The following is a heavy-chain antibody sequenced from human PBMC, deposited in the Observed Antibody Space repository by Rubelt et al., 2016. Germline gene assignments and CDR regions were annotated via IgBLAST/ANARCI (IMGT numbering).Heavy chain of an antibody. J-gene: IGHJ6*02. CDR2: TYYRSKWYT. V-gene: IGHV6-1*01. CDR3: ARGRVGYGMDV. D-gene: IGHD3-16*01. Sequence: QVQLQQSGPRLVKPSQTLSLTCAISGDSVSANSAAWNWIRPSPSRGLAWLGRTYYRSKWYTEYAPSVKSRITVNPDTSKNQFSLHLKSVKQEDTAVYYCARGRVGYGMDVWGQGTTVTVSS. CDR1: GDSVSANSAA.